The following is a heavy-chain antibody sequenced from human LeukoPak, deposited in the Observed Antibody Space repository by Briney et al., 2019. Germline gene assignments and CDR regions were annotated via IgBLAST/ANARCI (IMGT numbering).Heavy chain of an antibody. CDR2: IRYDGSNK. V-gene: IGHV3-30*02. Sequence: GGSLRLSCAASGFTFSSYGMHWVRQAPGKGLEGGAFIRYDGSNKYYADSVKGRFTISRDNSKNTLYLQMNSLRAEDTAVYYCAKDQLPATVVTPVCIDYWGQGTLVTVSS. D-gene: IGHD4-23*01. J-gene: IGHJ4*02. CDR3: AKDQLPATVVTPVCIDY. CDR1: GFTFSSYG.